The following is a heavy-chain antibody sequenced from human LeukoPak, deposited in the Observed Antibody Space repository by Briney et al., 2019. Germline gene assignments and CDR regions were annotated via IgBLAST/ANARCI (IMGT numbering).Heavy chain of an antibody. CDR1: GGSISSYY. J-gene: IGHJ6*03. V-gene: IGHV4-59*01. D-gene: IGHD1-26*01. Sequence: PSETLPLPCTVSGGSISSYYWSWIRQPPGKGLEWIGYIYYSGSTNYNPSLKSRVTISVDTSKNQFSLKLSSVTAADTAVYYCARGMTRPTDYMDVWGKGTTVTVSS. CDR3: ARGMTRPTDYMDV. CDR2: IYYSGST.